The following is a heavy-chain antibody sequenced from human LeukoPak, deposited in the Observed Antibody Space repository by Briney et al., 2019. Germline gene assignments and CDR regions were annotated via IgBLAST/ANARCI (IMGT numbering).Heavy chain of an antibody. Sequence: SSETLSLTCSVYTGSLSGYSWSWIRQPPGKGLEWIGEINHSGSTNYNPSLKSRVTISIDTSKNQFSLKLSSVTAADTAVYYCARASEYSSSSTWGYYYYYMDVWGKGTTVTVSS. V-gene: IGHV4-34*01. CDR2: INHSGST. D-gene: IGHD6-6*01. CDR3: ARASEYSSSSTWGYYYYYMDV. J-gene: IGHJ6*03. CDR1: TGSLSGYS.